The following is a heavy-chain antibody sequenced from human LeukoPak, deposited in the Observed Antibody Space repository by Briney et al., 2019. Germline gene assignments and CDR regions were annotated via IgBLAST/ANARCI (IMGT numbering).Heavy chain of an antibody. CDR2: IKSKTDGGTT. J-gene: IGHJ4*02. CDR1: GFTFSNAW. Sequence: GGSLRLSCAASGFTFSNAWMSWVRQAPGKGLEWVGRIKSKTDGGTTDYAAPVKGRFTISRDDSKNTLYLQVNSLKTEDTAVYYCTTAAYYDLMDDYWGQGTLVTVSS. V-gene: IGHV3-15*01. D-gene: IGHD3-3*01. CDR3: TTAAYYDLMDDY.